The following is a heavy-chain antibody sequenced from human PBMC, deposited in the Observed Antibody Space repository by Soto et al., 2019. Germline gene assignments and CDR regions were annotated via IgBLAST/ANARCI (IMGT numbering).Heavy chain of an antibody. CDR2: IYYSGST. J-gene: IGHJ5*02. V-gene: IGHV4-30-4*01. CDR3: ARDPRVLGYCSGGSCYPGWFDP. Sequence: RSLTFTVSVGSISSGDYYWSGIRQPPGKVLEWIGYIYYSGSTYYNPSLKSRVTISVDTSKNQFSLKLSSVTAADTAVYYCARDPRVLGYCSGGSCYPGWFDPWGQGTLVTVSS. CDR1: VGSISSGDYY. D-gene: IGHD2-15*01.